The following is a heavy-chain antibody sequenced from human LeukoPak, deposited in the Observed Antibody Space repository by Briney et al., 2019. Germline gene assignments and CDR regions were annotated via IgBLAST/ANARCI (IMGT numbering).Heavy chain of an antibody. CDR1: GFTFSSYA. CDR2: ISGSGGST. V-gene: IGHV3-23*01. D-gene: IGHD5-12*01. J-gene: IGHJ4*02. Sequence: GGSLRLPCAASGFTFSSYAMSWVRQAPGKGLEWVSAISGSGGSTYYADSVKGRFTISRGNSKNTLYLQMNSLRAEDTAVYYCAKSRVGYVALDYWGQGTLVTVSS. CDR3: AKSRVGYVALDY.